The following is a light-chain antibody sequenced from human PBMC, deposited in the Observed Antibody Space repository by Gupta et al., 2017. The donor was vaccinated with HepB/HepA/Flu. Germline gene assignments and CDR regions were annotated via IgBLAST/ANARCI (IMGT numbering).Light chain of an antibody. V-gene: IGLV3-1*01. Sequence: SYELPQPPSVSVSPGQTARIPCSGDKLGDKYACWYQQKPGQSPVLVIYQDSKRPAGIPERFSGSNSGNTATLTISGTQAMDEADYYWQAWDSSTSVVFGGGTKLTVL. CDR2: QDS. J-gene: IGLJ2*01. CDR1: KLGDKY. CDR3: QAWDSSTSVV.